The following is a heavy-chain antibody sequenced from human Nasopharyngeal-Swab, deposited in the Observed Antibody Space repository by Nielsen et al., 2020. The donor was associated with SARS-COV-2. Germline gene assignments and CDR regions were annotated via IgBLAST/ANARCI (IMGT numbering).Heavy chain of an antibody. CDR2: IMCSGGST. Sequence: GESLKISCAASGFTFSSSAMSWVRQAPGNRLEWVSTIMCSGGSTYYAESVKGRFSISRDNSQNTLYLRITRLRAEDTAVYYCGKKGSRRRNSCYYYDYYYMDVWGKGTTVTVSS. D-gene: IGHD2-15*01. J-gene: IGHJ6*03. CDR1: GFTFSSSA. V-gene: IGHV3-23*01. CDR3: GKKGSRRRNSCYYYDYYYMDV.